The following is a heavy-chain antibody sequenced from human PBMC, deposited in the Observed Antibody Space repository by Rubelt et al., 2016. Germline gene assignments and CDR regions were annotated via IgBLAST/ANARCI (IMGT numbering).Heavy chain of an antibody. Sequence: QVQLVQSGAEVKKPGASVKVSCKASGYTFTTYGISWVRQAPGQWLGWMGWIRTYNGNPNSAQKLQGRVTMTTDTSTSTAYMELRSLRSDDTAMYFCARGYCSSANCLFNWFDPWGQGTLVTVSS. V-gene: IGHV1-18*01. D-gene: IGHD2-2*01. J-gene: IGHJ5*02. CDR1: GYTFTTYG. CDR3: ARGYCSSANCLFNWFDP. CDR2: IRTYNGNP.